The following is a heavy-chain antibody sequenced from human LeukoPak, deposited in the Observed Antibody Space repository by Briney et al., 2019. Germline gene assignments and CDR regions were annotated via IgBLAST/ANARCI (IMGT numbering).Heavy chain of an antibody. CDR3: AKDIVAVAAEED. CDR2: ISGGGGST. Sequence: GGSLRLSCAASGFTFSSYAMSWVRQAPGKGREWVSAISGGGGSTYYADSVKGRFTISRDNSKNTLYLQMNSLRAEDTAVYYCAKDIVAVAAEEDWGQGTLVTVSS. D-gene: IGHD6-19*01. V-gene: IGHV3-23*01. J-gene: IGHJ4*02. CDR1: GFTFSSYA.